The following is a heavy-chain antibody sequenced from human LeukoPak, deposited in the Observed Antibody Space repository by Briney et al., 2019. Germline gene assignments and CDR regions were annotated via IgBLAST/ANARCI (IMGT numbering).Heavy chain of an antibody. D-gene: IGHD6-19*01. CDR2: IIPIFGTA. CDR1: GGTFSSYA. Sequence: ASVTVSCKASGGTFSSYAISWVRQAPGQGLEWMGGIIPIFGTANYAQKFQGRVTITADESTSTAYMELSSLRSEDTAVYYCARVYSSGFWKEPSYYYYGMDVWGQGTTVTVSS. J-gene: IGHJ6*02. CDR3: ARVYSSGFWKEPSYYYYGMDV. V-gene: IGHV1-69*13.